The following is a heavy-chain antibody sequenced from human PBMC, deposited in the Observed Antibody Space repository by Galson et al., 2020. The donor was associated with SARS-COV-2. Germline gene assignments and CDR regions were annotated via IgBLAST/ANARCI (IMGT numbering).Heavy chain of an antibody. D-gene: IGHD1-26*01. Sequence: SQASETLSLTCAIYGGSFSGYYWSWIRQPPGKGLEWIGEIEHSGSNNYNPSLKSRVTISVDTSKKQFSLRVSSVTAADTAVYYCATRRRHSGSYFFDFWGQGTLVTVSS. J-gene: IGHJ4*02. CDR2: IEHSGSN. V-gene: IGHV4-34*01. CDR3: ATRRRHSGSYFFDF. CDR1: GGSFSGYY.